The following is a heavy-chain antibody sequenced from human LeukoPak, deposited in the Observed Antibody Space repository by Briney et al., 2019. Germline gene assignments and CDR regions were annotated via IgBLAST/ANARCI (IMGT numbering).Heavy chain of an antibody. CDR1: GFTFSSYS. J-gene: IGHJ4*02. CDR2: ISSSSSYI. Sequence: GGSLRLSCAASGFTFSSYSMNWVRQAPGKGLEWVSSISSSSSYIYYADSVKGRFTISRDNAKNSLYLQMNSLRAEDTAVYYCARGSGYWIGGFDNGAQETRATVPS. CDR3: ARGSGYWIGGFDN. D-gene: IGHD3-22*01. V-gene: IGHV3-21*01.